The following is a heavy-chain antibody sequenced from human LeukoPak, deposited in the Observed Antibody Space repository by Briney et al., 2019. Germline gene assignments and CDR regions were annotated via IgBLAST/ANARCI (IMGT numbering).Heavy chain of an antibody. CDR3: ARGGRDGYRIDY. D-gene: IGHD5-24*01. CDR2: IRYDGSNK. V-gene: IGHV3-30*02. CDR1: GFTFSSYG. J-gene: IGHJ4*02. Sequence: PGGSLRLSCAASGFTFSSYGMHWVRQAPGKGLEWVAFIRYDGSNKYYADSVKGRFTISRDNSKNTLYLQMNSLRAEDTAVYYCARGGRDGYRIDYWGQGTLVTVSS.